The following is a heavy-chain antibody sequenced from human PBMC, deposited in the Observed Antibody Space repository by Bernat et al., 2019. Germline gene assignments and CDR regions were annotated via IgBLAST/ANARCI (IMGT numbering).Heavy chain of an antibody. CDR3: AKQYSGSLKSALDI. J-gene: IGHJ3*02. Sequence: EVQLLESGGGLVQPGGSLRLSCAASGFTFSSYAMSWVRQAPGKGLEWVSVISGSGGSTYYADSVKGRFTISRDNSKNTLYLQMNSLRAEDTAVYYFAKQYSGSLKSALDIWGQGTMVTVSS. D-gene: IGHD1-26*01. V-gene: IGHV3-23*01. CDR2: ISGSGGST. CDR1: GFTFSSYA.